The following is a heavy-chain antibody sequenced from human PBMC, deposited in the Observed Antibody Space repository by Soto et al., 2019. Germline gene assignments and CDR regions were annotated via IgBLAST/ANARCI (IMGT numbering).Heavy chain of an antibody. CDR1: GFTFSSYA. D-gene: IGHD2-2*01. V-gene: IGHV3-23*01. J-gene: IGHJ4*02. CDR2: ISGSGGST. CDR3: ANLIQGPAAFDY. Sequence: GGSLRLSCAASGFTFSSYAMHWVRQAPGKGLEWVSAISGSGGSTYYADSVKGRFTISRDNSKNTLYLQMNSLRAEDTAVYYCANLIQGPAAFDYWGQGTLVTVSS.